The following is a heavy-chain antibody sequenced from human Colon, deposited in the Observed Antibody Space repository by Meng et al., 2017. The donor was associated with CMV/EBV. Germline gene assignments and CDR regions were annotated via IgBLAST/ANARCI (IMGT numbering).Heavy chain of an antibody. CDR2: IYNTVGT. CDR3: ARAGAGNWNFGIDS. V-gene: IGHV4-61*05. Sequence: SETLSLTCSVSGGAINSKTEYYWAWIRQPPGKGLEWIGYIYNTVGTNYNPSLKSRVIISADTSKNQVSLNLTSVSAADTAVYYCARAGAGNWNFGIDSWGQGTLVTVSS. D-gene: IGHD1-7*01. J-gene: IGHJ4*02. CDR1: GGAINSKTEYY.